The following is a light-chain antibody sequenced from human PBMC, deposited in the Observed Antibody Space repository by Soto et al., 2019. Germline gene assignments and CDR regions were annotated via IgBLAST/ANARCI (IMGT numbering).Light chain of an antibody. V-gene: IGKV3-20*01. CDR3: QQYCSSPLVT. CDR1: QSVSSSY. J-gene: IGKJ5*01. Sequence: EIVLTQSPGTLSLSPGERATLSCRASQSVSSSYLAWYQQKPGQAPRLLIYGASSRATGIPDRFSGSGSGTEFTLTISRLEPEDFAVYYCQQYCSSPLVTFGQGTRLEIK. CDR2: GAS.